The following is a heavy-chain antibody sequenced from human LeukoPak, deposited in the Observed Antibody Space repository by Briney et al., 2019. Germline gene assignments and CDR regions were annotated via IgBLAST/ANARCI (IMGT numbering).Heavy chain of an antibody. Sequence: ESGPTLLQPTPTLTLTCTFSGFSLRTSGVGVGWIRQPPGKALEWLSLIYWDDDKRYSPSLKSRLTITKDTSKNQVVLTMTNMDPVDTATYYCAHTTTYYDFWSGYPRDQFDYWGQGTLVTVSS. CDR1: GFSLRTSGVG. CDR3: AHTTTYYDFWSGYPRDQFDY. D-gene: IGHD3-3*01. J-gene: IGHJ4*02. V-gene: IGHV2-5*02. CDR2: IYWDDDK.